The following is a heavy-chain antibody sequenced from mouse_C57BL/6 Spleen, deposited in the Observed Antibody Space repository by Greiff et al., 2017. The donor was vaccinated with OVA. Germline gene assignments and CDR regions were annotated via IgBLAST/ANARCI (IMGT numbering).Heavy chain of an antibody. CDR3: ARTLRRGGYYFDY. J-gene: IGHJ2*01. CDR1: GYTFTDYY. Sequence: VQLQQSGPELVKPGASVKISCKASGYTFTDYYMNWVKQSHGKSLEWIGDINPNNGGTSYNQKFKGKATLTVDKSSSTAYMELRSLTSEDSAVYYCARTLRRGGYYFDYWGQGTTLTVSS. D-gene: IGHD2-12*01. V-gene: IGHV1-26*01. CDR2: INPNNGGT.